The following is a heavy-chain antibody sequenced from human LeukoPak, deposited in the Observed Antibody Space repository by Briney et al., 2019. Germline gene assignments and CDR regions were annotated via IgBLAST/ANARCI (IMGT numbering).Heavy chain of an antibody. CDR3: ARQQDIALVPADFDP. Sequence: SETLSLTCTVSGGSISSISDYWGWIRQPPGKGLEWIGIIYYTGSTYYNESLKSRVTISVDTSKNQFSLKLSSVTAADTAVYYCARQQDIALVPADFDPWGQGTLVTVSS. D-gene: IGHD2-2*01. V-gene: IGHV4-39*01. CDR2: IYYTGST. J-gene: IGHJ5*02. CDR1: GGSISSISDY.